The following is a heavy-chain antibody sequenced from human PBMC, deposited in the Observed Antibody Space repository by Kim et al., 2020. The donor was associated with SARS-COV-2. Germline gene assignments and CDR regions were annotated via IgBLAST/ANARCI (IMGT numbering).Heavy chain of an antibody. D-gene: IGHD3-10*01. Sequence: SLKSRVTISVDTSKNQFSLKLSSVTAADTAVYYCARIQWDYYGPGVSMDVWGQGTTVTVSS. V-gene: IGHV4-39*07. J-gene: IGHJ6*02. CDR3: ARIQWDYYGPGVSMDV.